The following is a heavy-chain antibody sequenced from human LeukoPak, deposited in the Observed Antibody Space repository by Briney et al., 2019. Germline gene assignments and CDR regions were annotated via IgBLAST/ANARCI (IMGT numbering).Heavy chain of an antibody. CDR1: GFTFSSYG. CDR2: IRYDGSNK. D-gene: IGHD6-6*01. CDR3: GFEYSSSSGFDY. V-gene: IGHV3-30*02. Sequence: PGGSLRLSCSASGFTFSSYGMHWVRQAPGKGLEWVAFIRYDGSNKYYADSVKGRFTISRDNSKNTLYLQMNSLRAEDTAVYYCGFEYSSSSGFDYWGQGTLVTVSS. J-gene: IGHJ4*02.